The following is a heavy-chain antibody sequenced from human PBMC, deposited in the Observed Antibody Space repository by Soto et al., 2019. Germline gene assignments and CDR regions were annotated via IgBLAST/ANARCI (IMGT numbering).Heavy chain of an antibody. CDR3: AVVDSTGNWFDP. CDR1: GGSISSGGYY. J-gene: IGHJ5*02. V-gene: IGHV4-31*08. D-gene: IGHD6-25*01. Sequence: SETLSLTCTVSGGSISSGGYYWSWIRQHPGKGLEWIGYIYYSGSTYYNPSLKSRVTISVDTSKNQFTLKLISVTAADTAVYYCAVVDSTGNWFDPWGEGALVTVS. CDR2: IYYSGST.